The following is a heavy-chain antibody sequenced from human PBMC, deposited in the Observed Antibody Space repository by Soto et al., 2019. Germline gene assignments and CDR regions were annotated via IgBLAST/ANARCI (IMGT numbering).Heavy chain of an antibody. CDR3: AAAQYFDWLSRRGAFDI. Sequence: SVKVSCKASGFTFASSAMQWVRRARGQRLEWIGWIVVGSGNTNYAQKFQERVTITRDMSTSTAYMELSSLRSEDTAVYYCAAAQYFDWLSRRGAFDIWGQGTMVTVSS. D-gene: IGHD3-9*01. CDR1: GFTFASSA. V-gene: IGHV1-58*02. J-gene: IGHJ3*02. CDR2: IVVGSGNT.